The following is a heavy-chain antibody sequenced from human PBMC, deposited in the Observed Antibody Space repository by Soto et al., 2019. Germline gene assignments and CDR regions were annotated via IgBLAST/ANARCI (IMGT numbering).Heavy chain of an antibody. J-gene: IGHJ4*02. CDR2: IYYSGST. CDR3: ARVIGFLEWLHDY. V-gene: IGHV4-59*01. D-gene: IGHD3-3*01. CDR1: GGSLSSYY. Sequence: SETLSLTCTFSGGSLSSYYWRWIRPPPGKGLEWIGYIYYSGSTNYNPSLKSRVTISVDTSTSTAYMELSSLRSEDTAVYYCARVIGFLEWLHDYWGQGTLVTVSS.